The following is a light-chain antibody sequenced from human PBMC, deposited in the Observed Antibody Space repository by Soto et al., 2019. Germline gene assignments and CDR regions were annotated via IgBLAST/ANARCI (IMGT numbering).Light chain of an antibody. CDR3: QQRNSWPPTFA. CDR1: QSVGSF. Sequence: EIVLTQSPSTLSLSLGERATLSCRASQSVGSFLAWYQQKPGQAPRLLIYNPSIWATGIPARFSGSGSGTDFTLTISILGPEDFAVYYCQQRNSWPPTFAFGQGTRLELK. V-gene: IGKV3-11*01. J-gene: IGKJ5*01. CDR2: NPS.